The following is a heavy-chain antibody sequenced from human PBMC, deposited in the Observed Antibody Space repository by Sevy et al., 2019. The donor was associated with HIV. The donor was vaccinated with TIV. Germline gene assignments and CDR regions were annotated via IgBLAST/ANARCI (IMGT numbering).Heavy chain of an antibody. D-gene: IGHD3-10*01. V-gene: IGHV3-23*01. CDR2: ISGSGVST. J-gene: IGHJ4*02. Sequence: GGSLRLSCAASGFTFSSYAMSWVRQAPGKGLEWVSAISGSGVSTYYADSVKGRFTISRDNSKNTLYLQMNSLRAEDTAVYYCAKDLYGSGRHTFDYWGQGTLVTVSS. CDR1: GFTFSSYA. CDR3: AKDLYGSGRHTFDY.